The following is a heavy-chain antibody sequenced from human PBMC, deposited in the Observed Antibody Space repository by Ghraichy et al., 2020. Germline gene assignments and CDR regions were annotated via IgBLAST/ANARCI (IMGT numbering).Heavy chain of an antibody. CDR3: AKPGSGFDWLLFLYFDY. V-gene: IGHV3-30*02. J-gene: IGHJ4*02. D-gene: IGHD3-9*01. CDR2: IRNDGSNK. Sequence: GGSLRLSCAASGFTFSSYGMHWVRQAPGKGLEWVAFIRNDGSNKYYADSVKGRFTISRDNSKNTLYLQMNSLRAEDTAVYYCAKPGSGFDWLLFLYFDYWGQGTLVTVSS. CDR1: GFTFSSYG.